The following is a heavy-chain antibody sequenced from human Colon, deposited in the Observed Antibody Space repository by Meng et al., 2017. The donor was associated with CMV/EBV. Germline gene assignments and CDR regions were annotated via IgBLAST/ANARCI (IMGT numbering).Heavy chain of an antibody. V-gene: IGHV1-69*13. CDR1: GGTFSSYA. CDR2: IIPIFGTA. D-gene: IGHD2-2*01. CDR3: ARSPLPAALNWFDP. J-gene: IGHJ5*02. Sequence: SVKVSCKASGGTFSSYAISWVRQAPGQGLEWMGGIIPIFGTANYAQKFQGRVTITADASTTTMYMELTSLTSDDTAVYYCARSPLPAALNWFDPWGQGTLVTVSS.